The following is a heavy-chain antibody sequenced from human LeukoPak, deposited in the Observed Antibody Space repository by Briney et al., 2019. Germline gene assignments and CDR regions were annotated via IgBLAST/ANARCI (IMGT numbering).Heavy chain of an antibody. CDR2: LKTHSGGI. D-gene: IGHD2-2*01. J-gene: IGHJ5*02. V-gene: IGHV1-2*06. CDR3: ARERYCSNTSCPRVFDP. CDR1: GCTFTGSL. Sequence: ASVKGTCKASGCTFTGSLMYWLRQAPGQGAESVGRLKTHSGGINYAQKFQGRVTMTRDTSISTAYMELSRMRSDDTAVYYCARERYCSNTSCPRVFDPWGQGTLVTVSS.